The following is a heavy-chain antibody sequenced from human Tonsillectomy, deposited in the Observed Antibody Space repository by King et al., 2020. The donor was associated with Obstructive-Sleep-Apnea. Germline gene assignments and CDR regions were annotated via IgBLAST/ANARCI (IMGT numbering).Heavy chain of an antibody. J-gene: IGHJ6*02. CDR2: ITGSGGST. D-gene: IGHD3-10*01. V-gene: IGHV3-23*04. CDR1: GFTFSSYA. CDR3: AHPIISDLDV. Sequence: VQLVESGGGLVQRGGSLRLSCVASGFTFSSYAMSWVRQAPGKGLEWVSGITGSGGSTYYADSVKGRVTISRDNSKNTLYLQMNSLGAEDTAVYYCAHPIISDLDVWDQGTTVTVSS.